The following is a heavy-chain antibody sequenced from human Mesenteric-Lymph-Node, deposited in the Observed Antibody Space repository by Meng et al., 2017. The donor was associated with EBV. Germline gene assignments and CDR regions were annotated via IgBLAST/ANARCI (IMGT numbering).Heavy chain of an antibody. CDR1: GFRFSEYA. J-gene: IGHJ4*02. D-gene: IGHD3/OR15-3a*01. CDR2: ISYDGSNA. Sequence: QVQLVESGGGVVQPGRSLGLCCAVSGFRFSEYAMHWVRQAPGKGLEWVAFISYDGSNANYADSVKGRFTISRDSSKNTLYLQMNSLRAEDTAVYYCVRERTGYYAEYWGQGTLVTVSS. CDR3: VRERTGYYAEY. V-gene: IGHV3-30-3*01.